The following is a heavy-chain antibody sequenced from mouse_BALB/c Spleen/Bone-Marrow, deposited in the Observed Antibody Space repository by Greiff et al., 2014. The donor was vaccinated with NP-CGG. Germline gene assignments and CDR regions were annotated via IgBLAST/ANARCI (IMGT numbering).Heavy chain of an antibody. CDR2: IDPETGGT. V-gene: IGHV1-15*01. D-gene: IGHD2-2*01. CDR1: GYKFTDYE. J-gene: IGHJ4*01. Sequence: QVQLQQSGAELVRPGASVTLSCKASGYKFTDYEMHWVKQTPVHGLEWIGSIDPETGGTAYNQNFKGKATLTADKSSTTAYMELRSRTSEDSAVYYCTREGIYFGYDVPMDYWGQGTSVTVSS. CDR3: TREGIYFGYDVPMDY.